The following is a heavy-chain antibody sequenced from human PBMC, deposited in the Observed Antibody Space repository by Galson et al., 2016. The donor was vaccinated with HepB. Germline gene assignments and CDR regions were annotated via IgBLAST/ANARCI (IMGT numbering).Heavy chain of an antibody. CDR2: IGAYEANT. J-gene: IGHJ6*02. V-gene: IGHV1-18*01. Sequence: SVKVSCKASGFTFSNYAISWVRQAPGQGLEWMGWIGAYEANTKYSQKLQGRVTMTADTSASTAYMELRSVRSDDTAVYYCAREHPLHLIWFGDSMPKYYRGMDVWGQGTTVTVSS. CDR3: AREHPLHLIWFGDSMPKYYRGMDV. D-gene: IGHD3-10*01. CDR1: GFTFSNYA.